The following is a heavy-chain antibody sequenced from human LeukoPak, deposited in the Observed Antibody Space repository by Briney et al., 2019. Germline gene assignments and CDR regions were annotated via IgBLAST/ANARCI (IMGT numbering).Heavy chain of an antibody. CDR3: AKGVNIAVAGNDAFDI. Sequence: GGSLRLSCAASGFTFDDYAMHWVRQAPGKGLEWVSGISWNSGSIGYADSVKGRFTISRDNAKNSLYLQMNSLRAEDTALYYCAKGVNIAVAGNDAFDIWGQGTMVTVSS. V-gene: IGHV3-9*01. D-gene: IGHD6-19*01. CDR2: ISWNSGSI. J-gene: IGHJ3*02. CDR1: GFTFDDYA.